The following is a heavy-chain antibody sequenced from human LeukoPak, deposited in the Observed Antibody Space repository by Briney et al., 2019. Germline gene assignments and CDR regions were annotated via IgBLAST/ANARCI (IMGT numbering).Heavy chain of an antibody. D-gene: IGHD3-3*01. V-gene: IGHV1-2*02. CDR3: ARDLWSGYPDDY. Sequence: ASVKVSCKASGYTFTGYYIHWVRQAPGQGLEWMGWINPNSGGTNYAQKFQGRVTMTRDTSISTAYMELSRLRSDDTAVYYCARDLWSGYPDDYWGQGTLVTVSS. CDR1: GYTFTGYY. CDR2: INPNSGGT. J-gene: IGHJ4*02.